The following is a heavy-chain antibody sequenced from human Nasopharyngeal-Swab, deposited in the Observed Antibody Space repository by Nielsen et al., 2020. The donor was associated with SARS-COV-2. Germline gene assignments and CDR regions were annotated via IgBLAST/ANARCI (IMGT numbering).Heavy chain of an antibody. CDR3: ARISFGMGGSYFWNFDL. Sequence: KVSCKGSGYSFTSYWISWLRQMPANGLEWMGRIEPSDSYTNYSPSFQGHVTISADKSISTAYLQWSSLKASDTAMYYCARISFGMGGSYFWNFDLWGRGTLVTVSS. CDR2: IEPSDSYT. V-gene: IGHV5-10-1*01. J-gene: IGHJ2*01. D-gene: IGHD1-26*01. CDR1: GYSFTSYW.